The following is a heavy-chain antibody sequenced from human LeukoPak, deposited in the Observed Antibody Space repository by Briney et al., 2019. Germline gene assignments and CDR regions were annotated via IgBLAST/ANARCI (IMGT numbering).Heavy chain of an antibody. V-gene: IGHV1-18*01. CDR1: RYTFTSYG. CDR2: ISAYNGNT. J-gene: IGHJ4*02. D-gene: IGHD3-3*01. Sequence: ASVKVSCKASRYTFTSYGISWVRQAPGQGLEWMGWISAYNGNTNYAQKLQGRVTMTTDTSTSTAYMELRSLRSDDTAVYYCARDGGDYDFWSGYLHYFDYWGQGTLVTVSS. CDR3: ARDGGDYDFWSGYLHYFDY.